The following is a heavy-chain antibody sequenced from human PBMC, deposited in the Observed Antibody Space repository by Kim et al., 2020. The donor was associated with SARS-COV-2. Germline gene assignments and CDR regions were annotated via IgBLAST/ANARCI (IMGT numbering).Heavy chain of an antibody. CDR1: VGSISSYY. J-gene: IGHJ3*02. CDR3: VREDDVFDI. CDR2: IYYSGST. Sequence: SETLSLTCTVSVGSISSYYWSWIRQPPGKGLEWIGYIYYSGSTNYNPSLKSRVTISVDTSKNQFSLKLSSVTAADTAVNYCVREDDVFDIWGQGTTVTVS. V-gene: IGHV4-59*08.